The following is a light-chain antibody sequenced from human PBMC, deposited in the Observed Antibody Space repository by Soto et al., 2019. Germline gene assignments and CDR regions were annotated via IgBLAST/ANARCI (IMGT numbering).Light chain of an antibody. CDR3: MQSLQTPPWT. V-gene: IGKV2-28*01. CDR2: LTS. CDR1: QSLLQTNGYTY. J-gene: IGKJ1*01. Sequence: DLVMTQSPLSLPVTPGEPASISCRSSQSLLQTNGYTYLDWYLQKPGQSPQLLIYLTSIRASGVPDRFSGSGSGTEFTLKISKVEAEDVGVYYCMQSLQTPPWTFGPGTKVDIK.